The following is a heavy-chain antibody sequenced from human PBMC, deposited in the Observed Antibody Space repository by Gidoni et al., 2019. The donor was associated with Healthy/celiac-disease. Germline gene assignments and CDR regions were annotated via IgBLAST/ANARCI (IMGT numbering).Heavy chain of an antibody. CDR3: ARDGEYWSCATCYSSFSFDV. CDR2: IIPIGGTA. Sequence: QVHLVQSGAEVKKPGSSVKVACKASRATFTSYDISRVLQATGHGLEWMGGIIPIGGTANYAHKFQCRVTITAYESTSTAYLELSSLRSEDTAVYYCARDGEYWSCATCYSSFSFDVWGQGTLVTVSS. CDR1: RATFTSYD. D-gene: IGHD2-15*01. J-gene: IGHJ5*02. V-gene: IGHV1-69*01.